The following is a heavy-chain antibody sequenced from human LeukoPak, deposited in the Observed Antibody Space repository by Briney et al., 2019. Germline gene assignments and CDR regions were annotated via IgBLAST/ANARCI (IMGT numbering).Heavy chain of an antibody. J-gene: IGHJ4*02. CDR1: GGSFSGYY. V-gene: IGHV4-34*01. CDR3: ARLKAGSYYKY. D-gene: IGHD3-10*01. CDR2: IKHSGST. Sequence: PSETLSLTCAVYGGSFSGYYWSWIRQPPGKGLEWIGEIKHSGSTNYNPSLKSRVTISVDTSKNQFSLKLSSVTAADTAVYYCARLKAGSYYKYWGQGTLVTVSS.